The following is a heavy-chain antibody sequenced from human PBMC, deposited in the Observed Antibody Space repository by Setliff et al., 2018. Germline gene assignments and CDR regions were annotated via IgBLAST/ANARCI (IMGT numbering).Heavy chain of an antibody. CDR2: INPNSGTT. D-gene: IGHD2-15*01. CDR1: GYTFTDYF. V-gene: IGHV1-2*02. CDR3: ARGRIGSTWTGDY. Sequence: VASVKVSCKASGYTFTDYFIHWVRQAPGQGLECMGWINPNSGTTQFVEKFRDRITVTSDTSINTAYMELSGLRSDDTAIYYCARGRIGSTWTGDYWGQGILVTVSS. J-gene: IGHJ4*02.